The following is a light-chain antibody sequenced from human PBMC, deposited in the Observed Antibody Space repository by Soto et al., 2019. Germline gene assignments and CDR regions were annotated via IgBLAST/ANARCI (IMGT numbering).Light chain of an antibody. Sequence: QSVLTQPPSVSGAPGQRVTISCTGSSSNIGAGFDVYWYQQLPGTAPKLLIFGNSNRPSGVPDRFSCSKSGTSASLAITGLQAEDEAYYCCSSYDSSLIATFGGGTKLTVL. V-gene: IGLV1-40*01. CDR2: GNS. J-gene: IGLJ3*02. CDR1: SSNIGAGFD. CDR3: SSYDSSLIAT.